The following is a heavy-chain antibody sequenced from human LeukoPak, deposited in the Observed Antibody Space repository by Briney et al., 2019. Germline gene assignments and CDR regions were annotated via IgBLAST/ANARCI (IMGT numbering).Heavy chain of an antibody. CDR1: GGSFSGYY. CDR2: INHSGST. Sequence: PSETLSLTCAVYGGSFSGYYWSWIRQPPGKGLEWIGEINHSGSTNYNPSLKSRVTISVDTSKNQFSLKLSSVTAADTAVYYCARHVRAPRIAARRTLGAFDIWGQGTMVTVSS. J-gene: IGHJ3*02. D-gene: IGHD6-6*01. CDR3: ARHVRAPRIAARRTLGAFDI. V-gene: IGHV4-34*01.